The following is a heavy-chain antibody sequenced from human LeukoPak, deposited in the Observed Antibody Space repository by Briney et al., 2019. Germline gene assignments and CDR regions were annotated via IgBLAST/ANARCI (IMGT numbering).Heavy chain of an antibody. CDR1: GFTLTYYA. CDR3: AKPGGAYCGSDCYSYYFDY. J-gene: IGHJ4*02. D-gene: IGHD2-21*02. CDR2: ISYDESNK. Sequence: PGGSLRLSCAASGFTLTYYAIHWVRQAPGKGLEWVALISYDESNKYYADSVKGRFTISRDNSKNTLYLQMNSLRAEDTAVYYCAKPGGAYCGSDCYSYYFDYWGQGTLVTVSS. V-gene: IGHV3-30*18.